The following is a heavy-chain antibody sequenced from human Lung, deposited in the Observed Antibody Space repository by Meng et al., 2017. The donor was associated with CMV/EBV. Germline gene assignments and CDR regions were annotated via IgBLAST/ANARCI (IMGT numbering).Heavy chain of an antibody. D-gene: IGHD3-3*01. Sequence: SVXVSXXASGYTFTSYGISWVRQAPGQGLEWMGWISAYNGNTNYAQKLQGRVTMTADTSTSTAYMELRSLRSDDTAVYYCARDPIRVLRFLEWNYYYYGMDVWGQGTTVTVSS. V-gene: IGHV1-18*01. CDR3: ARDPIRVLRFLEWNYYYYGMDV. CDR2: ISAYNGNT. J-gene: IGHJ6*01. CDR1: GYTFTSYG.